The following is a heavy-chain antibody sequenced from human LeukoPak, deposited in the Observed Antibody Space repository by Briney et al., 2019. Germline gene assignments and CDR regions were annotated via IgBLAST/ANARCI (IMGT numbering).Heavy chain of an antibody. CDR2: ISGSGGGT. CDR1: GFTFSSYA. Sequence: GGSLRLSCAASGFTFSSYAMSWVRQAPGKGLEWVSTISGSGGGTFYADPVKGRFTISRDNSKNTLYLQMNSLRAEDTAVYYCAKGVSSSWTFDYWGQGTLVTVSS. D-gene: IGHD6-13*01. CDR3: AKGVSSSWTFDY. V-gene: IGHV3-23*01. J-gene: IGHJ4*02.